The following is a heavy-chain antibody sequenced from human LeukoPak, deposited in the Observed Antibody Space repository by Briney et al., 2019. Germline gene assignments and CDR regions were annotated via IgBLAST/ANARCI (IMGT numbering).Heavy chain of an antibody. CDR2: IYHSGST. CDR3: ARKPYSSSWYYFDY. D-gene: IGHD6-13*01. Sequence: SETLSLTCAVSGGSISSSNWWSWVRQPPGKGLEWIGEIYHSGSTNYNPSLKSRVTISVDKSKNQFSLKLSSVTAADTAVYYCARKPYSSSWYYFDYWGQGTLVTVSS. CDR1: GGSISSSNW. V-gene: IGHV4-4*02. J-gene: IGHJ4*02.